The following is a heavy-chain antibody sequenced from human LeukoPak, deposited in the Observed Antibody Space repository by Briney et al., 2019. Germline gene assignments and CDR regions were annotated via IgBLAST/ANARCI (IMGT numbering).Heavy chain of an antibody. Sequence: SETLSLTCAVYGGSFSGYYWSWIRQPPGKGLEWIGEINHSGSTNYNPSLKSRVTISVDTSKNQFSLKLSSVTAADTAVYYCARDRGLTTSGGVGFDYWGQGTLVTVSS. D-gene: IGHD1/OR15-1a*01. CDR1: GGSFSGYY. J-gene: IGHJ4*02. CDR3: ARDRGLTTSGGVGFDY. V-gene: IGHV4-34*01. CDR2: INHSGST.